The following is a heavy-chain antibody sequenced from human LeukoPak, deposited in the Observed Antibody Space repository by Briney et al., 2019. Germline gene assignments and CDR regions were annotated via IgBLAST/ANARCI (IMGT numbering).Heavy chain of an antibody. V-gene: IGHV1-18*01. J-gene: IGHJ4*02. CDR3: ARDQGIYNHRIIDS. CDR2: ISAYNGNT. Sequence: ASVKVSRKASGYTFSSYGISWVRQAPGQGLEWMGWISAYNGNTNFAQEFQGRATMTTDTSTSTASMELRSLRSDDTAVYYCARDQGIYNHRIIDSWGQGTLVTVSS. D-gene: IGHD5-12*01. CDR1: GYTFSSYG.